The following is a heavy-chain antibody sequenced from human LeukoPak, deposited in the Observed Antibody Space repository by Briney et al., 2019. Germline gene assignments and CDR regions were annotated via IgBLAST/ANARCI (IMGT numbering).Heavy chain of an antibody. CDR2: ISWNSGSI. CDR3: AKGIAVADAFDI. D-gene: IGHD6-19*01. Sequence: GRSLRLSCAASGFTFDDYAMHWVRQAPGKGLEWGSGISWNSGSIGYADSVKGRFTISRDNAKNSLYLQMNSLRAEDTALYYCAKGIAVADAFDIWGQGTMVTVSS. V-gene: IGHV3-9*01. CDR1: GFTFDDYA. J-gene: IGHJ3*02.